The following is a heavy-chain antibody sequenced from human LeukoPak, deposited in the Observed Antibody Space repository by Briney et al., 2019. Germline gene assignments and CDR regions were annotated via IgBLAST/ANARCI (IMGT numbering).Heavy chain of an antibody. J-gene: IGHJ5*02. D-gene: IGHD1-20*01. CDR1: GYTFTSYY. Sequence: ASVKVSCKASGYTFTSYYMHWVRQAPGQGLEWMGIINPSGGSTSYAQKFQGRVTMTRDMSTSTVYMELSSLRSEDTAVYYCARGYDWNGRSLGWSDPWGQGTLVTVSS. CDR3: ARGYDWNGRSLGWSDP. V-gene: IGHV1-46*01. CDR2: INPSGGST.